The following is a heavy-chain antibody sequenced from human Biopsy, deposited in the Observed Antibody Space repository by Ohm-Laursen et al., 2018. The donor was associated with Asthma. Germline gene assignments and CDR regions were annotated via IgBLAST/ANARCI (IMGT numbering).Heavy chain of an antibody. D-gene: IGHD3-10*01. J-gene: IGHJ6*02. CDR1: RFAFENYA. CDR2: ISYDGREK. Sequence: SSLRLSCAASRFAFENYAMYWVRQTPGKGPEWVALISYDGREKAYLDSVKGRFTISRDNLKRTLHLQMSSLRPEDSATYYCAKDRFDGSVTSSYYYYGIDVWGQGTTVTVSS. V-gene: IGHV3-30*18. CDR3: AKDRFDGSVTSSYYYYGIDV.